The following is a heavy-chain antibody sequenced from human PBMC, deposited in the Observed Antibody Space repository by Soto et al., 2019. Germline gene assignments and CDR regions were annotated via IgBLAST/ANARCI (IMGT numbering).Heavy chain of an antibody. CDR2: IYYSGST. J-gene: IGHJ4*02. CDR3: ARSNPDYGDYPDY. V-gene: IGHV4-59*01. CDR1: GGSISSYY. D-gene: IGHD4-17*01. Sequence: SETLSLTCTVSGGSISSYYWSWIRQPPGKGLEWIGYIYYSGSTNYNPSLKSRVTISVDTSKNQFSLKLSSVTAADTAVYYCARSNPDYGDYPDYWGQGTLVTVS.